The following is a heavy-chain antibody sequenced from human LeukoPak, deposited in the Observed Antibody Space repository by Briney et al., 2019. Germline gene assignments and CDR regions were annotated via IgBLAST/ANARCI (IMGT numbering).Heavy chain of an antibody. CDR1: GFTFSSYA. J-gene: IGHJ4*02. CDR3: ARGRNGWYHNFDY. D-gene: IGHD6-19*01. CDR2: ISGSGGST. Sequence: GGSLRLSCAASGFTFSSYAMSWVRQAPGKGLEWVSAISGSGGSTYHADSVKGRFTISRDNAKNSLYLQMDSLRAEDTAVYYCARGRNGWYHNFDYWGQGTLVTVSS. V-gene: IGHV3-23*01.